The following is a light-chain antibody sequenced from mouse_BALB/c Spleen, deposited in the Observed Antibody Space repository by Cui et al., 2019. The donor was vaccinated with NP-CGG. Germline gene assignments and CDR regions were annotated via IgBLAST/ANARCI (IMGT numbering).Light chain of an antibody. CDR1: TGAVTTSNY. CDR3: ALWYSNHWV. Sequence: QAAVTQESALTTSPGETVTLTCRSSTGAVTTSNYANWVQEKPDHLFTGLIGSTNNRAPGVPARFSGSLIGDKAALTITGAQTEDEAIYFCALWYSNHWVFSGGTKLTVL. V-gene: IGLV1*01. CDR2: STN. J-gene: IGLJ1*01.